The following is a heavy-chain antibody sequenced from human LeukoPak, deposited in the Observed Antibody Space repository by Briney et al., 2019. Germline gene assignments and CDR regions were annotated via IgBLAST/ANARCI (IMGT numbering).Heavy chain of an antibody. CDR3: RGEQMATITDLDS. J-gene: IGHJ4*02. CDR1: GFPFSDYY. CDR2: ISSSSTYI. Sequence: GGSLRLSCAASGFPFSDYYMNWVRQAPGKGLEWVSAISSSSTYIYYADSVKGRFTISRDNAENSLYLQMNGLRVEDTAVYFARGEQMATITDLDSWGQGTLVTASS. D-gene: IGHD5-24*01. V-gene: IGHV3-21*06.